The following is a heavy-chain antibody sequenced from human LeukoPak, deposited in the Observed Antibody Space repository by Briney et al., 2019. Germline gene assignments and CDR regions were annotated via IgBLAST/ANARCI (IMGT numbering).Heavy chain of an antibody. D-gene: IGHD5-12*01. J-gene: IGHJ4*02. V-gene: IGHV3-43D*03. CDR3: AKDGGKRGYSGYDSPYFDY. Sequence: GGSLRLSCAASGFTVSSNYMSWVRQAPGKGLEWVSLISWDGGSTYYADSVKGRFTISRDNSKNSLYLQMNSLRAEDTALYYCAKDGGKRGYSGYDSPYFDYWGQGTLVTVSS. CDR2: ISWDGGST. CDR1: GFTVSSNY.